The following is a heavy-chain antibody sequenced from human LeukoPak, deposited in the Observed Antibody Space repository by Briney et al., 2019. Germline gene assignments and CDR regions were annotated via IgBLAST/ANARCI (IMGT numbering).Heavy chain of an antibody. V-gene: IGHV3-30*04. CDR1: GFTFSTYA. CDR2: IPYDGSNK. Sequence: PGGSLRLSCAASGFTFSTYAMHWVRQAPGKGLEWVAVIPYDGSNKYYADSVKGRFTISRENSKNRLYLQMNSLRAEDTAVYYCARGFRGWYAEGFDYWGQGTLVTVPS. J-gene: IGHJ4*02. D-gene: IGHD6-19*01. CDR3: ARGFRGWYAEGFDY.